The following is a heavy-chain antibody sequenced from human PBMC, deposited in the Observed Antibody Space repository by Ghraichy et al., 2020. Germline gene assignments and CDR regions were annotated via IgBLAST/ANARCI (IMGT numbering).Heavy chain of an antibody. CDR3: ARELAVSGTSYFDY. D-gene: IGHD6-19*01. J-gene: IGHJ4*02. V-gene: IGHV3-11*01. Sequence: GESLNISCAASGFTFSDYYMSWIRQAPGKGLEWVSYISSSGSLIYSADSMKGRFTISRDNAKNSLYLQMNSLRAEDTAVYFCARELAVSGTSYFDYWGQGTLVTVSS. CDR1: GFTFSDYY. CDR2: ISSSGSLI.